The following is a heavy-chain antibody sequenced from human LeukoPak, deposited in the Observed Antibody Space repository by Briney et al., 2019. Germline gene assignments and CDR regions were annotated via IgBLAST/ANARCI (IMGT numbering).Heavy chain of an antibody. CDR2: INADNGNT. CDR3: ARLDY. Sequence: ASVKVSCKASGYTFTSYAIHWVRQAPGQRLEWMGWINADNGNTKYSQKSQGRITITRDTSANTAYVEVSSLRSEDTAVYSCARLDYWGQGTLVTVSS. J-gene: IGHJ4*02. CDR1: GYTFTSYA. V-gene: IGHV1-3*01.